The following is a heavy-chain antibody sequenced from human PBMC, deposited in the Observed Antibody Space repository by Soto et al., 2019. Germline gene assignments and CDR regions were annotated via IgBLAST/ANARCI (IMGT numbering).Heavy chain of an antibody. V-gene: IGHV3-53*01. CDR1: EFIVSSNH. CDR2: IYSGGRT. D-gene: IGHD3-10*01. Sequence: LRLSCEASEFIVSSNHMSWVRQAPGKGLEWVSVIYSGGRTYYADSVKGRFTISRDNSENTLYLQMNGLRAEDTAVYYCARDGLRFGELFGYNWFDPWGQGTLVTVSS. CDR3: ARDGLRFGELFGYNWFDP. J-gene: IGHJ5*02.